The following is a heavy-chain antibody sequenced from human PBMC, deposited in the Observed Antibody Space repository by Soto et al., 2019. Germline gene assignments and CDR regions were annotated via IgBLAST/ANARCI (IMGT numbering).Heavy chain of an antibody. J-gene: IGHJ6*02. Sequence: VASVKVSCKASGGTFSRYAISWVRQAPGQGLEWMGGIIPIFGTANYAQKFQGRVTITADESTSTAYMELSSLRSEDTAVYYCASGGSSSTSGYGYYYYGMDVWGQGTTVTVPS. D-gene: IGHD2-2*01. V-gene: IGHV1-69*13. CDR3: ASGGSSSTSGYGYYYYGMDV. CDR2: IIPIFGTA. CDR1: GGTFSRYA.